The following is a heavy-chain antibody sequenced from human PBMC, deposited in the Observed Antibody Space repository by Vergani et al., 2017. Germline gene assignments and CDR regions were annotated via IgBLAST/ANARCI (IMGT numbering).Heavy chain of an antibody. D-gene: IGHD5-12*01. V-gene: IGHV1-46*03. CDR3: GRGGEWLRYLSFFDY. J-gene: IGHJ4*02. CDR2: INPSGGSK. CDR1: GYTFTSYY. Sequence: VQLVESGADVKKPGASVKVSCKASGYTFTSYYMHWVRQAPGQGLEWMGIINPSGGSKNYAQKFQGRVTMTRDTSTSTVYMELSSLRSEDTAVYYCGRGGEWLRYLSFFDYWGQGTLVTVSS.